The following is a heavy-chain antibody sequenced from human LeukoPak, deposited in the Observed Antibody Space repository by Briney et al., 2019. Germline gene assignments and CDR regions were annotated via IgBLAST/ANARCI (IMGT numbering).Heavy chain of an antibody. Sequence: GGSLRLSCAASGFTFSSYAMSWVRQAPGKGLEWVSAISGSGGSTYYADSVKGRFTISRDNSKNTLYLQMNSLRAEDTAVYYCASPGGYSSGWYQGYWGQGTLVTVSS. CDR3: ASPGGYSSGWYQGY. J-gene: IGHJ4*02. D-gene: IGHD6-19*01. V-gene: IGHV3-23*01. CDR2: ISGSGGST. CDR1: GFTFSSYA.